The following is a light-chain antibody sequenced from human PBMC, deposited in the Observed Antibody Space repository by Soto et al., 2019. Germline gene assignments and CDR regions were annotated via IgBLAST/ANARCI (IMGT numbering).Light chain of an antibody. CDR3: CSFTTKWTPYV. Sequence: PALTQPASVSGSPGQSITISCTGTSSDIGGHDDVSWYQQHQGKVPKLLIYGVTDRPSGVSNRFSVSNSGNVASLTISGLHAEDEADYYCCSFTTKWTPYVFGSGTKVTVL. V-gene: IGLV2-14*03. CDR2: GVT. CDR1: SSDIGGHDD. J-gene: IGLJ1*01.